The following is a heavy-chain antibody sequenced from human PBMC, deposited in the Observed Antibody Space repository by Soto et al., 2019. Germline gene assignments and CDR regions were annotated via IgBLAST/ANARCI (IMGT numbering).Heavy chain of an antibody. CDR3: AKEERGYASGSYYN. CDR1: GFTFSSYA. J-gene: IGHJ4*02. CDR2: ISGSGGST. D-gene: IGHD3-10*01. Sequence: EVQLLESGGGLVQPGGSLRLSCAASGFTFSSYAMSWVRQAPGKGLEWVSAISGSGGSTHYADSVKGRFTISGDNSKNTVYLKMNTLRAEDTAVYYCAKEERGYASGSYYNWGQGTLVTVSS. V-gene: IGHV3-23*01.